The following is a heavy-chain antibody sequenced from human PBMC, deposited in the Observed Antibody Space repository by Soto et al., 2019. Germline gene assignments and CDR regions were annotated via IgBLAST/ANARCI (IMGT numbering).Heavy chain of an antibody. CDR1: GFTVSNNY. D-gene: IGHD3-10*01. Sequence: EVQLVESGGGLIQPGGSLRLSCAVSGFTVSNNYMSWVRQAPGKGLEGVSVIYSGGYTAYGDSVKGRFTISRDNSKNTIYLQKKSRRPHNSAVYYWAAQPGGGGYWGQGTLVTVSS. CDR3: AAQPGGGGY. CDR2: IYSGGYT. V-gene: IGHV3-53*01. J-gene: IGHJ4*02.